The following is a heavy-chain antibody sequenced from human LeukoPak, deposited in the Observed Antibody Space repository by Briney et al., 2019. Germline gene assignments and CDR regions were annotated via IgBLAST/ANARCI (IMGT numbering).Heavy chain of an antibody. CDR3: ARVIMDDFWSGYYDY. D-gene: IGHD3-3*01. Sequence: GGSLRLSCAASGFTVSSNYMSWVRHAPGKGLEWVSDIYSGGSTYYADSVKGRFTISRDNSKNTLYLQINSLRAEDTAVYYCARVIMDDFWSGYYDYWGQGTLVTVSS. J-gene: IGHJ4*02. CDR2: IYSGGST. CDR1: GFTVSSNY. V-gene: IGHV3-66*02.